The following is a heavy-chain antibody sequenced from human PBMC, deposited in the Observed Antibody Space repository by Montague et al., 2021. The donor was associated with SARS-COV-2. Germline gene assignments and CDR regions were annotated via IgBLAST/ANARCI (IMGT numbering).Heavy chain of an antibody. Sequence: SETLSLTCTVSGGSISSSSYYWGWIRQPPGKGLEWIGSIYYSGSTYYNPSLKSRVTISVDTSKNQFSLKLSSVTAADTAVYYCARLPDLLLWFGEALDYWGQGTLVTVSP. CDR2: IYYSGST. D-gene: IGHD3-10*01. CDR1: GGSISSSSYY. CDR3: ARLPDLLLWFGEALDY. J-gene: IGHJ4*02. V-gene: IGHV4-39*01.